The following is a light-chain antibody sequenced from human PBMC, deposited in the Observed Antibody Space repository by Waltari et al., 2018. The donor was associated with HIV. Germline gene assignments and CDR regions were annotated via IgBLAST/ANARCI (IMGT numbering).Light chain of an antibody. V-gene: IGKV1-5*03. CDR3: QQYNAYPYT. Sequence: DIQMTQSPSTLSAFIGDRVTITCRASQSIDNWLAWYQQKPGKAPKFLIYKASSLESGVSSRFSGSGSGTEFTLTISNLQPDDLATYYCQQYNAYPYTFRQGTKLEIK. CDR1: QSIDNW. CDR2: KAS. J-gene: IGKJ2*01.